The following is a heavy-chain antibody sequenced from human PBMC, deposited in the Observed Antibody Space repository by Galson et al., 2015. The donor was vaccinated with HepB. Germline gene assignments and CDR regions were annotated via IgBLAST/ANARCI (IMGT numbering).Heavy chain of an antibody. Sequence: SLRLSCAASGFTFSRSWMHWVRQGPGKGLVWVSRINSAGSSTIYADSVKGRFASSRDNAKNTLYLQMNSLRAEDTAIYYCAREEIAGMVRGYGMDVWGQGTTVTVSS. CDR1: GFTFSRSW. CDR2: INSAGSST. J-gene: IGHJ6*02. D-gene: IGHD3-10*01. CDR3: AREEIAGMVRGYGMDV. V-gene: IGHV3-74*01.